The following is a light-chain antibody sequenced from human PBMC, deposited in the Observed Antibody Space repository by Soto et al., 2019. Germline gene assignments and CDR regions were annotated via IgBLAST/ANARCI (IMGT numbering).Light chain of an antibody. CDR3: SSYTSTDTLLI. J-gene: IGLJ2*01. V-gene: IGLV1-40*01. CDR2: EVT. Sequence: QSVLTQPPSVSGAPGQRVTISCTGSSSNIGAGYDVHWYQQLPGTAPKLLIYEVTNRPSGVSNRFSGSKSGNTASLTISGLHTQDEADYYCSSYTSTDTLLIFGGGTKLTVL. CDR1: SSNIGAGYD.